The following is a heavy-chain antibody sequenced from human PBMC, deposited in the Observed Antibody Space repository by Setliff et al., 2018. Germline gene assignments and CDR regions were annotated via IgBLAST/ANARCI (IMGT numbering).Heavy chain of an antibody. V-gene: IGHV4-39*07. CDR1: GVTIGGNNYYY. CDR3: ARGRPPLVGDY. CDR2: ISYSGGV. J-gene: IGHJ4*02. Sequence: PSETLSLTCSLSGVTIGGNNYYYWAWIRQPPGKGLEWIGTISYSGGVFYNPSLKSRVAISVDTSKNQVSLKLSSMTAADTAVYYCARGRPPLVGDYWGQGTLVTVSS. D-gene: IGHD2-2*01.